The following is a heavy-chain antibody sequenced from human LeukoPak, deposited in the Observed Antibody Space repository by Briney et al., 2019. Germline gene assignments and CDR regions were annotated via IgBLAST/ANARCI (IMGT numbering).Heavy chain of an antibody. J-gene: IGHJ6*02. D-gene: IGHD7-27*01. CDR2: ISSNGGST. CDR3: ARDQGSGPYWGYYYYYYGMDV. Sequence: PGGSLRLSCAASGFTFSSYSMHWVRQAPGKGLEYVSAISSNGGSTYYANSVKGRFTISRDNSKNTLYLQMGSLRAEDMAVYYCARDQGSGPYWGYYYYYYGMDVWGQGTTVTVSS. V-gene: IGHV3-64*01. CDR1: GFTFSSYS.